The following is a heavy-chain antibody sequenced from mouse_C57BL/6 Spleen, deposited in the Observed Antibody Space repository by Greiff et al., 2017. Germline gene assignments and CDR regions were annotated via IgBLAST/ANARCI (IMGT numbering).Heavy chain of an antibody. D-gene: IGHD2-2*01. CDR2: IYPGSGST. CDR3: ARSGGYEYYFDY. V-gene: IGHV1-55*01. CDR1: GYTFTSYW. Sequence: VQLQQPGAELVKPGASVKMSCKASGYTFTSYWITWVKQRPGQGLEWIGDIYPGSGSTNYNEKFKSKATLTVDTSSSTAYMQLSSLTSEDSAAYYCARSGGYEYYFDYWGQGTTLTVSS. J-gene: IGHJ2*01.